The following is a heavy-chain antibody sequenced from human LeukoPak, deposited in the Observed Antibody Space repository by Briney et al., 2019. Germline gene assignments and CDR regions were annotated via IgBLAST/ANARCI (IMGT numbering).Heavy chain of an antibody. J-gene: IGHJ4*02. V-gene: IGHV4-38-2*02. CDR1: GYSISSGYY. CDR2: TYHSGST. Sequence: ASETLSLTCTVSGYSISSGYYWGWIRQPPGKGLEWIGSTYHSGSTYYNPSLKSRVTISVDTSKNQFSLKLSSVTAADTAVYYCASKLYGDARTFDYWGQGTLVTVSS. D-gene: IGHD4-17*01. CDR3: ASKLYGDARTFDY.